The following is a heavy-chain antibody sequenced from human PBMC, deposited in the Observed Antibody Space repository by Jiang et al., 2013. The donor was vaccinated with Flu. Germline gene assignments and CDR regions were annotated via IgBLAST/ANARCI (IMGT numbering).Heavy chain of an antibody. V-gene: IGHV4-59*02. CDR2: LCSWGSKSDP. D-gene: IGHD2-21*01. Sequence: GLVKPSETLSLTCSISGGSAAHYYWSWIRQSAGKDWSGLLCLCSWGSKSDPKYNPSLKGRVTMSTDASRDQLSLKLTSVTAADTALYFCARGYSYDLDGNYGGFDYWGQGIRGHRRL. J-gene: IGHJ4*02. CDR1: GGSAAHYY. CDR3: ARGYSYDLDGNYGGFDY.